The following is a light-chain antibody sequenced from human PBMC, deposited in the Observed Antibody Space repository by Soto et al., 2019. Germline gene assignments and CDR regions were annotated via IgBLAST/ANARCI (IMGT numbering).Light chain of an antibody. CDR2: GNS. Sequence: QAVVTQPPSVSGAPGQRVTISCTGSNSNIGAGYDVHWYQQLPGTAPKLLIYGNSNRPSGVPDRFSGSKSGTSASLAITGLQAEDEADYYCQSYDSSLSGLVFGTGTKLTVL. CDR1: NSNIGAGYD. CDR3: QSYDSSLSGLV. J-gene: IGLJ1*01. V-gene: IGLV1-40*01.